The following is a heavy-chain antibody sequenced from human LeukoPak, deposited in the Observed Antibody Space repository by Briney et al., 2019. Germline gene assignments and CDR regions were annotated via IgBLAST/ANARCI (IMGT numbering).Heavy chain of an antibody. J-gene: IGHJ4*02. CDR2: IYSGGST. V-gene: IGHV3-53*04. CDR3: ARSLGPSHFDY. Sequence: GESLKLSCAASGFTVSSNYMSWVRQAPGKGLEWVSAIYSGGSTYYADSVKGRFTISRHNSKNTLYLQMNSLRAEDTAVYYCARSLGPSHFDYWGQGTLVTVSS. D-gene: IGHD2-2*01. CDR1: GFTVSSNY.